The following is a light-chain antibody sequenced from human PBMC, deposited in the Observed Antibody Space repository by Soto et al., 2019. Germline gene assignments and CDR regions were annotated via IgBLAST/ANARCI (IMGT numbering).Light chain of an antibody. CDR2: GTS. Sequence: EIVLTQSPGTLSLSPGERATLSCRASQSVSSSYFAWYQQKPGQAPWLLIYGTSSTATGIPDRFSGSGSGTDFTLTISRLEPEDFAVDFCQQYGSSTSFTFGPGTKVDIK. V-gene: IGKV3-20*01. J-gene: IGKJ3*01. CDR3: QQYGSSTSFT. CDR1: QSVSSSY.